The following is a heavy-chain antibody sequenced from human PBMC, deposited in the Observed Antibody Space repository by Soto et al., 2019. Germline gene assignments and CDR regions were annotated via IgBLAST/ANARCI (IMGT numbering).Heavy chain of an antibody. Sequence: QVQLQESGSGLVKPSQTLSLTCAVSGGSISSGGYSWSWIRQPPGKGQEWIGYIYHSGSTYYNPSLKSRVTISVDRSKNQFSLKLSSVTAADTAVYYCARGDYYDSSGYQYWGQGTLVTVSS. D-gene: IGHD3-22*01. CDR2: IYHSGST. V-gene: IGHV4-30-2*01. CDR1: GGSISSGGYS. J-gene: IGHJ4*02. CDR3: ARGDYYDSSGYQY.